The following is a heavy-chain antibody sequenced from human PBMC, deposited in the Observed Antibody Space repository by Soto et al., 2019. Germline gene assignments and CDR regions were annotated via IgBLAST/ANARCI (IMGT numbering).Heavy chain of an antibody. J-gene: IGHJ4*02. CDR3: ARIFDFWSGYYFSX. V-gene: IGHV2-5*02. CDR2: IFCDDDK. CDR1: GFSLSTSGVA. Sequence: FGTTLGHPTQTLTLTCTFSGFSLSTSGVAVGWIRHAPRKAPEWLAFIFCDDDKRYSPSLENRLTITKDTSKNHVVLTMTKMDTVDTATYYCARIFDFWSGYYFSXWGRGTLVTVSX. D-gene: IGHD3-3*01.